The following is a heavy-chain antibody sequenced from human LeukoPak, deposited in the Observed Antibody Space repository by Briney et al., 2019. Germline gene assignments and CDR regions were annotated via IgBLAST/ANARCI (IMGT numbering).Heavy chain of an antibody. CDR3: ARAKVGYFDWDAPYYSDH. J-gene: IGHJ4*02. CDR2: INPNSGGT. D-gene: IGHD3-9*01. V-gene: IGHV1-2*02. CDR1: GYTFTGYY. Sequence: ASVKVSCKASGYTFTGYYMHWVRQAPGQGLEWMGWINPNSGGTNYAQKFQGRVTMTRDTSISTAYMELSRLRSDDTAVDYCARAKVGYFDWDAPYYSDHWGQGTLVNVSS.